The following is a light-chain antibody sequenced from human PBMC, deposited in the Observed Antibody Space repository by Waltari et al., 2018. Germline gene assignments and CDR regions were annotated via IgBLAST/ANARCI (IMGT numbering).Light chain of an antibody. CDR1: SGHSSNV. V-gene: IGLV4-69*01. Sequence: QLVLTQSPSASASLGSSGTPTCTLTSGHSSNVIASLQQQPEKGTRYLMKVNSDGSHSKGDKLPDRFSGSSSGAAHFLTISSLQSEDEADYYCQTGGHGAWVFGGGTNLTVL. J-gene: IGLJ3*02. CDR3: QTGGHGAWV. CDR2: VNSDGSH.